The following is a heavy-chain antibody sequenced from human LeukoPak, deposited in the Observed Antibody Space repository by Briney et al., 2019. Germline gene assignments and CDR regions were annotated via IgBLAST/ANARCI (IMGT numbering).Heavy chain of an antibody. CDR2: IYYSGST. Sequence: PSETLSLTCTVSGGSISSGGYYWSWIRQHPGKGLEWIGYIYYSGSTYYNPSLKSRVIISVDTSKNQFSLKLSSVTAADTAVYYCARYCSSPSCYEGYYYGMDVWGQGTTVTVS. CDR1: GGSISSGGYY. J-gene: IGHJ6*02. CDR3: ARYCSSPSCYEGYYYGMDV. V-gene: IGHV4-31*03. D-gene: IGHD2-2*01.